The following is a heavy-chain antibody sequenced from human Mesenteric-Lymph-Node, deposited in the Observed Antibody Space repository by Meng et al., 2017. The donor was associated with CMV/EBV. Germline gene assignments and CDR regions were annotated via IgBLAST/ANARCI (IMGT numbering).Heavy chain of an antibody. CDR2: INHSGST. Sequence: VQFDQWGAGRLRPSETLSVTCAVYGGSFSGYYWNWIRQSPEKGLEWIGEINHSGSTTYNPSFTSRIIISVDTSTNQISLNMSSVTAADTAVYYCARGSSYDILTGYFDYWGQGALVTVSS. CDR1: GGSFSGYY. D-gene: IGHD3-9*01. J-gene: IGHJ4*02. CDR3: ARGSSYDILTGYFDY. V-gene: IGHV4-34*01.